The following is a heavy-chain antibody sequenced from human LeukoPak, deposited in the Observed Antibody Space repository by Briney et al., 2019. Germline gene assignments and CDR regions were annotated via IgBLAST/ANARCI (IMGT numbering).Heavy chain of an antibody. CDR1: GFTFSSYE. CDR2: ISSSGSTI. V-gene: IGHV3-48*03. Sequence: GGSLRLSCTASGFTFSSYEMNWVRQAPGKGLEWVSYISSSGSTIYYADSVKGRFTISRDNAKNSLYLQMNSLRAEDTAVYYCARDTIQEGAFDIWGQGTMVTVSS. J-gene: IGHJ3*02. CDR3: ARDTIQEGAFDI. D-gene: IGHD5-24*01.